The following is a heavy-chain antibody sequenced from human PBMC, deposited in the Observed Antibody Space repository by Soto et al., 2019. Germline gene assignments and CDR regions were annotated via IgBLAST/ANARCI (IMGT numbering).Heavy chain of an antibody. J-gene: IGHJ4*02. V-gene: IGHV1-46*01. D-gene: IGHD2-15*01. Sequence: GASVKVSCKASGYTFTSYYMHWVRQAPGQGLEWMGIINPSGGSTSYAQKFQGRVTMTRDTSTSTVYMELSSLRSEDTAVYYCARTPKQIVVVVAAIDYWGQGTLVTVSS. CDR2: INPSGGST. CDR3: ARTPKQIVVVVAAIDY. CDR1: GYTFTSYY.